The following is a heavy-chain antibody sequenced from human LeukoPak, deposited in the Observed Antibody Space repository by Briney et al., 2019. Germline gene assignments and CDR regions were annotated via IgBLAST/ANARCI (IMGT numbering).Heavy chain of an antibody. V-gene: IGHV1-2*02. CDR2: INSNSGGT. D-gene: IGHD6-19*01. Sequence: ASVKVSCKASGYTFTGCYMHWVRQAPGQGLEWMGWINSNSGGTHYAQKFQDRVTMTRDTSISTAYMELSSLRSDDTALYYCASGSSLDGSSGWPTHYYWGQGALVTVSS. CDR3: ASGSSLDGSSGWPTHYY. CDR1: GYTFTGCY. J-gene: IGHJ4*02.